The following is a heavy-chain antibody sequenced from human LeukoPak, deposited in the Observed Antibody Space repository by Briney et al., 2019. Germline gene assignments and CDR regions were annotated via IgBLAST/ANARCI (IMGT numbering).Heavy chain of an antibody. V-gene: IGHV3-33*01. CDR3: ARDSYGMDV. Sequence: GGSLRLSCAASGFTFSKSYIHWVRQDPGNGLEWVAVIRYDGSDKYYADSVKGRFTISRDNSKNTLYLQMNSLRAEDTAVYYCARDSYGMDVWGQGTTVTVSS. J-gene: IGHJ6*02. CDR2: IRYDGSDK. CDR1: GFTFSKSY.